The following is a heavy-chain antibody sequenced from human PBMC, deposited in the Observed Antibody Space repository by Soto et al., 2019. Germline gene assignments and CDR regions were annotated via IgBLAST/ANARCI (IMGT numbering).Heavy chain of an antibody. CDR2: ISGSGGST. Sequence: GGSLRLSCAASGFTFSSYAMSWVRQAPGKGLEWVSAISGSGGSTYYADSVKGRFTISRDNSKNTLYLQMNSLRAEDTGVYYCAKVAVDTAMVTGDYFDYWGQGTLVTVSS. CDR3: AKVAVDTAMVTGDYFDY. J-gene: IGHJ4*02. CDR1: GFTFSSYA. V-gene: IGHV3-23*01. D-gene: IGHD5-18*01.